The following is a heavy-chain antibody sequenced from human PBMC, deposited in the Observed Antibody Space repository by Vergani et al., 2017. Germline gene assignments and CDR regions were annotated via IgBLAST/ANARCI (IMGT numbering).Heavy chain of an antibody. V-gene: IGHV1-18*01. J-gene: IGHJ5*02. CDR1: GYTFTSYG. CDR3: AREVVLHSWYGDSAGWFDP. CDR2: ISAYNGNP. D-gene: IGHD3-10*01. Sequence: QVQLVPSGAEVKTPGAPVKVSCNASGYTFTSYGISWVRQAPGQGLEGMGWISAYNGNPNYAQKLQGGVTMTTDTSTSTAYMELRSLRSDDTAVYYCAREVVLHSWYGDSAGWFDPWGQGTLVTVSS.